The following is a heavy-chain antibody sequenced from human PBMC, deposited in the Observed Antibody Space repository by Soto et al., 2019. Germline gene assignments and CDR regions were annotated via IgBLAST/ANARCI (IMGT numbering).Heavy chain of an antibody. CDR3: ARGSLAAPLFDY. D-gene: IGHD6-6*01. Sequence: EVQLVESGGGLVQPGGSLRLSCAASGFTFSSYDMHWVRQATGKGLEWVSAIGTAGDTYYPGSVKGRFTISRENAKNSLYLQTNSLRAGDTAVYYCARGSLAAPLFDYWGQGTLVTVSS. CDR1: GFTFSSYD. J-gene: IGHJ4*02. V-gene: IGHV3-13*01. CDR2: IGTAGDT.